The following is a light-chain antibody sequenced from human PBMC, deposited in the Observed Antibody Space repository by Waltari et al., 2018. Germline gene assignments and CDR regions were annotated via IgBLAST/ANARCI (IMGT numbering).Light chain of an antibody. CDR1: QSVGSN. CDR2: GAS. V-gene: IGKV3-15*01. J-gene: IGKJ1*01. CDR3: QKYNSWPPDGT. Sequence: EVVMTQSPGTLSVSPGERATLPCRASQSVGSNLAWYLKKPGQAPRLLIFGASRRAASVPARFRVCGSGTDFTLTISSLQSEDCAVYFCQKYNSWPPDGTFGQGTKVEVK.